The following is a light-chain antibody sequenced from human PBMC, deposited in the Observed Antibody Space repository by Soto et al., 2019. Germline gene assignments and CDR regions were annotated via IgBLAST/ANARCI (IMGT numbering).Light chain of an antibody. CDR1: QSVLYSSNNKNY. CDR3: QQYYSTPAT. CDR2: WAS. Sequence: DIVMTQSPDSLAVSLGERATINCKSSQSVLYSSNNKNYLAWYQQKPGQPPKLLIYWASTRESGVPDRFSGSGSGKDFTLPITSLQAEDVAVYDCQQYYSTPATFGGGTKVEIK. J-gene: IGKJ4*01. V-gene: IGKV4-1*01.